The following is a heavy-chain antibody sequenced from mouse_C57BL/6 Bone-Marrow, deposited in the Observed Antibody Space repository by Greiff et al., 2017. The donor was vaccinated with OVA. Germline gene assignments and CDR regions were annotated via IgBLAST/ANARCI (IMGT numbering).Heavy chain of an antibody. V-gene: IGHV2-3*01. CDR2: IWGDGST. D-gene: IGHD1-1*01. CDR3: AKQFDYYGRSYRYAMDY. CDR1: GFSFTSSG. Sequence: QVQLKESGPGLVAPSQCLSITCTASGFSFTSSGVSWVRQPPGKGLEWLGVIWGDGSTNYHSALLSRLSISTDNSKGQVFLKLNSLQTDDTATYYCAKQFDYYGRSYRYAMDYWGQGTSVTVSS. J-gene: IGHJ4*01.